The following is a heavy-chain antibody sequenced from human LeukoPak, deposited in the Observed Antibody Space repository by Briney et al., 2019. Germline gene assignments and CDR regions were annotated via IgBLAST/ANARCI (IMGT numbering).Heavy chain of an antibody. CDR1: GFNFANHA. V-gene: IGHV3-23*01. Sequence: GGSLRLSCAASGFNFANHAMSWVRQTPGKGLDWVSAISSSGANTYYPGSVKGRFTISRDNSKNTLYLQMNSLRAEDTAVYYCAKVKVGAPVPWGYFDYWGQGTLVTVSS. J-gene: IGHJ4*02. CDR3: AKVKVGAPVPWGYFDY. D-gene: IGHD1-26*01. CDR2: ISSSGANT.